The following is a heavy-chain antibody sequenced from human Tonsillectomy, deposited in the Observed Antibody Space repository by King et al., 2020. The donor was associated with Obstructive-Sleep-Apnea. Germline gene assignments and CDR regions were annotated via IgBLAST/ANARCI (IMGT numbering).Heavy chain of an antibody. J-gene: IGHJ4*02. V-gene: IGHV3-15*01. CDR2: ISTKTDGAST. Sequence: VQLVESGGGLVKAEGSLRLSCAASEFTFSNAWMSWVRQVPGKGLEWVGRISTKTDGASTDYAAPVKGRFITSRDDSKNTLYLQMNSLKIEETAVYYCTRGSAAAYFDYWGQGTLVTVSS. CDR3: TRGSAAAYFDY. D-gene: IGHD6-13*01. CDR1: EFTFSNAW.